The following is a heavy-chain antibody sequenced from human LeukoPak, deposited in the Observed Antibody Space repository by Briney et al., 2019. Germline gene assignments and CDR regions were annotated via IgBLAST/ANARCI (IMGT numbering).Heavy chain of an antibody. CDR3: AKAVSYYDHHFDY. D-gene: IGHD3-22*01. CDR1: GFRLTLSSSG. Sequence: GGSLRLSCAPCGFRLTLSSSGMHWVRQPPGKGLEWVAVISYDGSNQNYADSVKGRFTISSDNSRNTLYLQMISLRAEDAAVYYCAKAVSYYDHHFDYWGQGTLVTVSS. V-gene: IGHV3-30*18. J-gene: IGHJ4*02. CDR2: ISYDGSNQ.